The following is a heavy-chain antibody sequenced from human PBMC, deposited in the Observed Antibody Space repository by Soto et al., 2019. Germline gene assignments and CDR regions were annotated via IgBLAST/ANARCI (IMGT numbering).Heavy chain of an antibody. D-gene: IGHD2-2*01. V-gene: IGHV1-18*01. J-gene: IGHJ5*02. CDR2: ISAYNGNT. Sequence: QVQLVQSGAEMKKPGASVKVSCKASGYTFTSYGISWVRQAPGQGLEWMGWISAYNGNTNYAQKLQGRVTMTTDTSTSTAYMELRSLRSDDTAVYYCARVSLGYCSSTSCYYWFDPWGQGTLVTVSS. CDR3: ARVSLGYCSSTSCYYWFDP. CDR1: GYTFTSYG.